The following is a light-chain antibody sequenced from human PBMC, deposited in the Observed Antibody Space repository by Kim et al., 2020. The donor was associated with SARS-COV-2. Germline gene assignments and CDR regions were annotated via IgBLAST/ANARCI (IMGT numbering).Light chain of an antibody. Sequence: EIVMTQSPATLSVSPGERATLSCRASQSVSNTLAWYQQKPGQAPRLLIYGASTRASGTPARISGSGSGTEFTLSISSLQSEDFAVYYCQQYNNWPPTFGQGTKVDIK. CDR2: GAS. V-gene: IGKV3-15*01. CDR1: QSVSNT. J-gene: IGKJ1*01. CDR3: QQYNNWPPT.